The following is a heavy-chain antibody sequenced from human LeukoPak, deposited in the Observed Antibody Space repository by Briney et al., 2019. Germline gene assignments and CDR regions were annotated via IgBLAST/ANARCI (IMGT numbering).Heavy chain of an antibody. CDR3: ARDLTSTSNWEFDH. CDR2: INPNTGGA. D-gene: IGHD1-26*01. Sequence: ASVKVSCKASGYIFADYFIHWVRQAPGQGLEWMGRINPNTGGAEYAPKFQGWVTMTGDTSISTAYVEVSRLISDDTAVYYCARDLTSTSNWEFDHWGQGTLVIVSS. V-gene: IGHV1-2*04. CDR1: GYIFADYF. J-gene: IGHJ4*02.